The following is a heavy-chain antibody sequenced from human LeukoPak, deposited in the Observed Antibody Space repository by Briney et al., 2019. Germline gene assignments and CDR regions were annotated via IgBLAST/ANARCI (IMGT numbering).Heavy chain of an antibody. CDR2: ISYDGRIK. D-gene: IGHD4-17*01. CDR1: GFAFSSYA. J-gene: IGHJ3*02. Sequence: GGSLRLSCAASGFAFSSYAIHWVRQAPGKGLEWLSFISYDGRIKYYADSVKGRLTISRDNSKNTLSLQMNSLRAEDTAIYYCARGGTTVTTAFDIWGQGTMVTVSS. V-gene: IGHV3-30-3*01. CDR3: ARGGTTVTTAFDI.